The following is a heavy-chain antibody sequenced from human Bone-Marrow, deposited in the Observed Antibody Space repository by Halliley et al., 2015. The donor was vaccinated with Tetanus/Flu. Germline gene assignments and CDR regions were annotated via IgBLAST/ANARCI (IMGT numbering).Heavy chain of an antibody. J-gene: IGHJ4*02. V-gene: IGHV3-73*01. CDR2: IRSKANNYAT. D-gene: IGHD6-13*01. Sequence: CAASGFRFDDAWMSWVRQASGKGLEWVGRIRSKANNYATAYAAPVKGRFTISRDDSENTAYLQMNSLKTEDTAMYYCTSAMVAAAGTLFDYWGQGTLVTVSS. CDR3: TSAMVAAAGTLFDY. CDR1: GFRFDDAW.